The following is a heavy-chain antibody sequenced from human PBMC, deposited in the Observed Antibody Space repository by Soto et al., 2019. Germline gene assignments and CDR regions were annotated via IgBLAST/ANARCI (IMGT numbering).Heavy chain of an antibody. CDR1: GFTFSSYW. CDR2: INTDGTST. J-gene: IGHJ4*02. V-gene: IGHV3-74*01. CDR3: ARDINGDSDY. D-gene: IGHD4-17*01. Sequence: EVQLVESGGDLVQPGGSLRLSCAASGFTFSSYWMHWVRQVQGKGLVWVSRINTDGTSTTYAYSAKGRFTISRDNAKNTLYLQMNSLRAECTAVYFCARDINGDSDYWGQGILVTVSS.